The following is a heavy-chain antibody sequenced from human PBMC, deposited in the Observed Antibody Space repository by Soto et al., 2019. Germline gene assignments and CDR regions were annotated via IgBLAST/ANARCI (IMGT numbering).Heavy chain of an antibody. CDR2: IGSGSSTI. Sequence: GGSLRLSCAASGFTFSSYSMNWVRRAPGKGLEWVSYIGSGSSTIYYADSVKGRFTISRDNAKNSLYLQMNSLRAEDTAVYFCARDSVPSHCGGGSCYGAEATGWFDPWGQGTLVTVSS. D-gene: IGHD2-15*01. V-gene: IGHV3-48*01. CDR3: ARDSVPSHCGGGSCYGAEATGWFDP. CDR1: GFTFSSYS. J-gene: IGHJ5*02.